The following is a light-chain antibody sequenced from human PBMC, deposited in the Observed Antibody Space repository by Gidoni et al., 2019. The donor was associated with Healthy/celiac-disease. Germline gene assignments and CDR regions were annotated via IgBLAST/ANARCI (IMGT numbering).Light chain of an antibody. V-gene: IGKV1-9*01. CDR1: QGISSY. J-gene: IGKJ1*01. CDR2: AAS. Sequence: DIQLTQSPSLLSASVGDRVTITCRASQGISSYLAWYQQKPGKAPKLLIYAASTLQSGVPSRFSGSGSGTEFTLTISSLQPEDFATYYCQQVNSYPRTFGQGTKVEIK. CDR3: QQVNSYPRT.